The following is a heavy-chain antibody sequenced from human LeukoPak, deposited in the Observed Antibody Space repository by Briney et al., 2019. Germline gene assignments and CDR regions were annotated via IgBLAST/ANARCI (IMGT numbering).Heavy chain of an antibody. Sequence: PGGSLRLSCAASGFTFSSYGMHWVRQAPGKGLEWVAVISYDGSNKYYADSVEGRFTISRDNSKNTLYLQMNSLRAEDTAVYYCAKFFSSGVVKDYWGQGTLVTVSS. V-gene: IGHV3-30*18. CDR1: GFTFSSYG. CDR2: ISYDGSNK. CDR3: AKFFSSGVVKDY. J-gene: IGHJ4*02. D-gene: IGHD4-23*01.